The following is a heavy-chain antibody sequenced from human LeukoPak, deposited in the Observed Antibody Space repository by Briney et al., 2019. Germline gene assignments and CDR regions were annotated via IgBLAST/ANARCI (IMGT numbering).Heavy chain of an antibody. CDR2: MNPNSGNT. J-gene: IGHJ6*03. CDR1: GYTFTSYD. V-gene: IGHV1-8*03. Sequence: VASVKVSCKASGYTFTSYDINWVRQATGQGLEWMGWMNPNSGNTGYAQKFQGRVTITRNTSISTAYRELSSLRSEDTAVYYCARGLSSNYYYYMDVWGKGTTVTVSS. CDR3: ARGLSSNYYYYMDV.